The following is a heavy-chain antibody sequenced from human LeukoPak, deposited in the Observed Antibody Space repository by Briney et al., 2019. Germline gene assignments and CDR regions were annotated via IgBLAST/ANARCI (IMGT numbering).Heavy chain of an antibody. CDR1: VDTFRSYD. CDR3: ARKLWGHGMDV. CDR2: IYTAGDR. J-gene: IGHJ6*02. Sequence: GSLRLSCAASVDTFRSYDMQWGRQITGKGLEWVSTIYTAGDRFNLDSVKGRFTISRESTKTSLYLEMNSLRAGDTALYYWARKLWGHGMDVWGQGTTATVAS. D-gene: IGHD3-10*01. V-gene: IGHV3-13*04.